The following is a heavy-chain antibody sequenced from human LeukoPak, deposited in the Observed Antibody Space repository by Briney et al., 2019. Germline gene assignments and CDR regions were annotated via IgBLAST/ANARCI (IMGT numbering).Heavy chain of an antibody. V-gene: IGHV4-4*09. CDR3: ARHGFLLGNDAFDI. CDR1: GGSISSYY. CDR2: IYTSGST. Sequence: SETLSLTCTVSGGSISSYYWSWIRQPPGKGLEWIGYIYTSGSTNYNPSLKSRVTISVDTSKNQFSLKLSSVTAADTAVYYCARHGFLLGNDAFDIWGQGTMVTVSS. D-gene: IGHD2/OR15-2a*01. J-gene: IGHJ3*02.